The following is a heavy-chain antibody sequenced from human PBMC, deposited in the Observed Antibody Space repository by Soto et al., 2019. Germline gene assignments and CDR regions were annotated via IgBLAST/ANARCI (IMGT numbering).Heavy chain of an antibody. Sequence: GASVKVSCKASGYTFTSYYMHWVRQARGQRLEWIGWIVVGSGNTNYAQKFQERVTITRDMSTSTAYMELSSLRSEDTAVYYCAAHMDQQLVPKDYYYYGMDVWGQGTTVTVSS. D-gene: IGHD6-13*01. CDR1: GYTFTSYY. J-gene: IGHJ6*02. CDR2: IVVGSGNT. V-gene: IGHV1-58*02. CDR3: AAHMDQQLVPKDYYYYGMDV.